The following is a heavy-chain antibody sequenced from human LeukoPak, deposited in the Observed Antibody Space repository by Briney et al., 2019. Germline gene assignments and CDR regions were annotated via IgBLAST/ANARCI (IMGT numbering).Heavy chain of an antibody. V-gene: IGHV4-59*08. CDR2: IYYSGST. J-gene: IGHJ4*02. CDR3: ARGYYYDSSGYALPLDY. D-gene: IGHD3-22*01. CDR1: GGSISSYY. Sequence: SETLSLTCTVSGGSISSYYWSCIRQPPGKGLEWIGYIYYSGSTYYNPSLKSRVTISVDTSKNQFSLKLSSVTAADTAVYYCARGYYYDSSGYALPLDYWGQGTLVTVSS.